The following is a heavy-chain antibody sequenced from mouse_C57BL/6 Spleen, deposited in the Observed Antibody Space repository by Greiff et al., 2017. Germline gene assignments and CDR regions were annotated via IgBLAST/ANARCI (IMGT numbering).Heavy chain of an antibody. CDR2: FHPYNDDT. J-gene: IGHJ2*01. CDR1: GYTFTTYP. CDR3: ARKTTSWNYFDY. D-gene: IGHD1-1*01. Sequence: VKVVESGAELVKPGASVKMSCKASGYTFTTYPLEWMKQNHGKSLEWIGNFHPYNDDTKYNEKFKGKATLTVEKSSSTVYLELSRLTSDDSAFYYCARKTTSWNYFDYWGQGTTLTVSS. V-gene: IGHV1-47*01.